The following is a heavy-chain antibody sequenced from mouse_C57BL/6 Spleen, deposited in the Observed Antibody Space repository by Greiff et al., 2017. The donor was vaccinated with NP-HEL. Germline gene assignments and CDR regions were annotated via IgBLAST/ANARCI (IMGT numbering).Heavy chain of an antibody. J-gene: IGHJ3*01. Sequence: QVQLKESGPELVKPGASVKISCKASGYAFSSSWMNWVKQRPGKGLEWIGRIYPGDGDTNYNGKFKGKATLTADKSSSTAYMQLSSLTSEDSAVYFCARPKDYYGSSYLPFAYWGQGTLVTVSA. D-gene: IGHD1-1*01. CDR2: IYPGDGDT. CDR1: GYAFSSSW. V-gene: IGHV1-82*01. CDR3: ARPKDYYGSSYLPFAY.